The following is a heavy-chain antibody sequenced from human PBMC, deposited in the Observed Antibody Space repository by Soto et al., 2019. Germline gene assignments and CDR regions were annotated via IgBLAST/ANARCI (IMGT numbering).Heavy chain of an antibody. J-gene: IGHJ6*02. CDR3: AREGGMTTVTYYYYYYGMDV. CDR2: IIPIFGTA. V-gene: IGHV1-69*13. Sequence: ASVKVSCKASGGTFSSYAISWVRQAPGQGLEWMGGIIPIFGTANYAQKFQGRVTITADESTSTAYMELSSLRSEDTAVYYCAREGGMTTVTYYYYYYGMDVWGQGTTVTVSS. CDR1: GGTFSSYA. D-gene: IGHD4-4*01.